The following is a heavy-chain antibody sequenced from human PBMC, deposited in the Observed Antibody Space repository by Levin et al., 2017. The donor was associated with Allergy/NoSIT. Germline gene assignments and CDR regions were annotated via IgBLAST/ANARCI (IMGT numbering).Heavy chain of an antibody. J-gene: IGHJ4*02. CDR3: AREGHWGDYFDY. D-gene: IGHD7-27*01. CDR2: ISSSSSYI. CDR1: GFTFSSYS. Sequence: PGGSLRLSCAASGFTFSSYSMNWVRQAPGKGLEWVSSISSSSSYIYYADSVKGRFTISRDNAKNSLYLQMNSLRAEDTAVYYCAREGHWGDYFDYWGQGTRVTVSS. V-gene: IGHV3-21*01.